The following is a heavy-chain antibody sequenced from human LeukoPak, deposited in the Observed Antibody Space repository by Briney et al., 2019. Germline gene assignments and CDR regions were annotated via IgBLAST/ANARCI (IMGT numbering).Heavy chain of an antibody. D-gene: IGHD3-22*01. V-gene: IGHV3-53*01. J-gene: IGHJ3*02. Sequence: PGGSLRLSCAASGFTVSSNYMSWVRQAPGKGLEWVSVIYSGGSTYYADSVKGRFTISRDNSKNTLYLQMNSLRAEDTAVYYCAREGYYYDSSGYYPGAFDIWGQGTMVTVSS. CDR1: GFTVSSNY. CDR2: IYSGGST. CDR3: AREGYYYDSSGYYPGAFDI.